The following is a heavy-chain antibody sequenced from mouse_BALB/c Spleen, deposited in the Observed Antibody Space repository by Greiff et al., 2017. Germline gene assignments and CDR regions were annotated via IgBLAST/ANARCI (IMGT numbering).Heavy chain of an antibody. CDR3: ARVLYYAMDD. Sequence: DVQLVESGGDLVKPGGSLKLSCAASGFTFSSYGMSWVRQTPDKRLEWVATISSGGSYTSYPDSVKGRFTISRDNAKNTLYLQMSSLKSEDTAMYYCARVLYYAMDDWGEGTSVTVSS. V-gene: IGHV5-6*01. J-gene: IGHJ4*01. CDR1: GFTFSSYG. CDR2: ISSGGSYT.